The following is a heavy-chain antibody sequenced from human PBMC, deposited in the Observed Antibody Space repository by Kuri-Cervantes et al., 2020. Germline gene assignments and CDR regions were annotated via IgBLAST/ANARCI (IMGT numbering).Heavy chain of an antibody. J-gene: IGHJ4*02. D-gene: IGHD6-13*01. CDR2: IYFSGRT. CDR1: GGSISSSSYY. Sequence: SETLSLTCTVSGGSISSSSYYWGWIRQPPGKGLEWIGTIYFSGRTYYNPSLKSRVTISVDTSRNRFSLKVSSVTAAETAVYYCARNPPTGIAAAEYYFDYWGQGTLVTVSS. V-gene: IGHV4-39*01. CDR3: ARNPPTGIAAAEYYFDY.